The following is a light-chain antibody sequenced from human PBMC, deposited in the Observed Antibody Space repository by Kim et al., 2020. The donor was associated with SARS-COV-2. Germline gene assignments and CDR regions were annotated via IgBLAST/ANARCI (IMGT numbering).Light chain of an antibody. Sequence: DFVMTQSPLSLPVTPGEPASISCRSSQSLLHSNGYNYLDWYLQKPGQSPQLLVYLGSTRASGVPDRFSGSGSGTDFTLKISRVEAEDVGVYYCMQGVQTPYTFGPGPKLEIK. J-gene: IGKJ2*01. CDR3: MQGVQTPYT. CDR1: QSLLHSNGYNY. V-gene: IGKV2-28*01. CDR2: LGS.